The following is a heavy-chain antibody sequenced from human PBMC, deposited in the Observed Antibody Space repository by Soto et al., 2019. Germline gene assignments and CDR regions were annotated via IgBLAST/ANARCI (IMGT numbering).Heavy chain of an antibody. CDR1: GGSISSGDYY. CDR2: IYDSGST. J-gene: IGHJ6*02. V-gene: IGHV4-30-4*01. Sequence: QVQLQESGPGLVKPSQTLSLTCTVSGGSISSGDYYWSWIRQPPGKGLEWIGYIYDSGSTYYNPTLRMRVTLAVDTTKNHFSLKLSSVTAADTAVYYCARASPVVTDVWGQGTTVTVSS. CDR3: ARASPVVTDV. D-gene: IGHD5-18*01.